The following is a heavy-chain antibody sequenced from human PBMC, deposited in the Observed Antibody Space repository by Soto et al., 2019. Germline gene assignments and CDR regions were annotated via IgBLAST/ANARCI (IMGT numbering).Heavy chain of an antibody. J-gene: IGHJ6*02. CDR2: INPKSGGT. CDR3: ARGDSTDCSKGVCSFFYNHDMDV. D-gene: IGHD2-8*01. V-gene: IGHV1-2*04. CDR1: GYSFTDYH. Sequence: ASVKFCCKASGYSFTDYHIHWARHVTGQGLDWLGRINPKSGGTSTAQKFQGWVTMTTDRSISTASMELTRLTSDDTAIYYCARGDSTDCSKGVCSFFYNHDMDVWGQGTTVTVSS.